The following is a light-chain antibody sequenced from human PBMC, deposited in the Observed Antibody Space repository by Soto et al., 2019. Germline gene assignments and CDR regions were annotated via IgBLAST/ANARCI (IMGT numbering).Light chain of an antibody. CDR2: DAS. CDR3: QQYSSYPYT. V-gene: IGKV1-5*01. Sequence: DIQMTQSPSTLSASVGDRVTITCRASQSISGWLAWYQQTPGKAPKLLIYDASSLDSGVPSRFSGSGSGTEFALTISSLQPDDFATYYCQQYSSYPYTFGQGTKLEIK. J-gene: IGKJ2*01. CDR1: QSISGW.